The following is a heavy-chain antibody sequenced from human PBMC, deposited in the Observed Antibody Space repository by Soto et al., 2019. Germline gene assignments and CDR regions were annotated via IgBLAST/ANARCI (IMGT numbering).Heavy chain of an antibody. V-gene: IGHV3-74*01. J-gene: IGHJ4*02. CDR3: ARAAQFNYAGHTGFDF. Sequence: WRALRVSCAPSDFTFSSDSMHWVRQAPGKGLVCVLHTNSDGSVTKYADCVKGRFTISRDNAKNTVYLQMNSLRAEDTSVYYCARAAQFNYAGHTGFDFWGQGTLVTVSS. CDR2: TNSDGSVT. CDR1: DFTFSSDS. D-gene: IGHD4-4*01.